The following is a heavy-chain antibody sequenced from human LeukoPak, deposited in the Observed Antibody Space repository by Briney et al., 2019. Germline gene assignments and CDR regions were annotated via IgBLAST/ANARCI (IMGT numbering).Heavy chain of an antibody. CDR2: IKQDGSEK. J-gene: IGHJ3*02. V-gene: IGHV3-7*01. CDR3: ARVYLGVAAAGTKGAFDI. Sequence: GGSLRLSCAASGFTFSSYWMSWVRQAPGKGLEWVANIKQDGSEKYYVDSVKGRFTISRDNAKNSLYLQVNSLRAEDTAVYYCARVYLGVAAAGTKGAFDIWGQGTMVTVSS. CDR1: GFTFSSYW. D-gene: IGHD6-13*01.